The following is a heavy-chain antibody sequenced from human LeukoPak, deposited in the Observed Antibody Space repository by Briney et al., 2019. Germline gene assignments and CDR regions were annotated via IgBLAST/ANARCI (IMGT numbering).Heavy chain of an antibody. CDR2: ITGDHIST. J-gene: IGHJ4*02. D-gene: IGHD3-9*01. Sequence: GGSLRLSCVASGLTFDEYNMHWVRQVPGKGLEWVALITGDHISTYYADSVRGRFTVSRDNSENSLYLQVNSLRIEDSALYYCARGPSDGQKSFDWIFAFDSWGQGTLITVSS. CDR1: GLTFDEYN. V-gene: IGHV3-43*02. CDR3: ARGPSDGQKSFDWIFAFDS.